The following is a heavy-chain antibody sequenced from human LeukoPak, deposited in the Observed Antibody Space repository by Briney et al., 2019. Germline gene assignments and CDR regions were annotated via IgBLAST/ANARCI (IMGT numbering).Heavy chain of an antibody. CDR2: IYSGGST. D-gene: IGHD6-13*01. CDR3: ASYSAAGWYFDL. Sequence: GGSLRLSCAASGFTFSSYWMSWVRQAPGKGLEWVSVIYSGGSTYYADSVKGRFTISRDNSKNTLYLQMNSLRAEDTAVYYCASYSAAGWYFDLWGRGTLVTVSS. J-gene: IGHJ2*01. V-gene: IGHV3-53*01. CDR1: GFTFSSYW.